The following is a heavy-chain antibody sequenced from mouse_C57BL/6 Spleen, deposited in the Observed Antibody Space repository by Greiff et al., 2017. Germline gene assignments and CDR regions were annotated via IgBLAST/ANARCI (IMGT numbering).Heavy chain of an antibody. Sequence: QVQLQQPGAELVKPGASVKLSCKASGYTFTSYWMHWVKQRPGRGLEWIGRIVPNSGGTKYNEKFKSKATLTVDKPSSTAYMQLSSLTSEDSAVYDCARYGSSYPSYAMDYWGQGTSVTVSS. D-gene: IGHD1-1*01. J-gene: IGHJ4*01. CDR1: GYTFTSYW. V-gene: IGHV1-72*01. CDR3: ARYGSSYPSYAMDY. CDR2: IVPNSGGT.